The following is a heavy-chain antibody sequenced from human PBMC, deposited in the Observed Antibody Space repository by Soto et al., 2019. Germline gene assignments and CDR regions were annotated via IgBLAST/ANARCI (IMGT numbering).Heavy chain of an antibody. CDR2: INPRTGFT. J-gene: IGHJ4*02. Sequence: VHLVQSATEVKKPGASVKVSCKASGYMFTDYYIYWVRQAPVHGLEWVGWINPRTGFTNYAQKFQVRVTMTRDTSTDTVYLELSGLRSDDTAVYFCARELRSLASPLHFWGQGILVTVSS. V-gene: IGHV1-2*02. D-gene: IGHD1-26*01. CDR1: GYMFTDYY. CDR3: ARELRSLASPLHF.